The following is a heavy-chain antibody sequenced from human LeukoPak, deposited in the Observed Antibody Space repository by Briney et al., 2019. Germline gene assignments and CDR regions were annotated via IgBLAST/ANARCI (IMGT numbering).Heavy chain of an antibody. Sequence: PGGSLRLSCAASGFTFSNAWMSWVRQAPGKGLEWVGRIKSRTDGGTTDHAAPVKGRFTISRDDSKNTLYLQMNSLKTEDTAVYYRTTYDYGDYAPGRMTYYWGQGTLVTVSS. D-gene: IGHD4-17*01. J-gene: IGHJ4*02. CDR2: IKSRTDGGTT. CDR1: GFTFSNAW. V-gene: IGHV3-15*01. CDR3: TTYDYGDYAPGRMTYY.